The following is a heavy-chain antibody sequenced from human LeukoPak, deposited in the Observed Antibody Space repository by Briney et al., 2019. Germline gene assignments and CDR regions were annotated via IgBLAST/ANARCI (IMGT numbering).Heavy chain of an antibody. Sequence: SLRHSCAAPGFTFSTYTTHRVRPAPRKGLGCVALISYDGTTKYYADSVKGRFTISRDNSKNTLYLQMNSLRAEDTAVYYCARDRYNSGWYVGYYFDYWGQGTLVPVSS. V-gene: IGHV3-30-3*01. CDR2: ISYDGTTK. CDR1: GFTFSTYT. CDR3: ARDRYNSGWYVGYYFDY. J-gene: IGHJ4*02. D-gene: IGHD6-19*01.